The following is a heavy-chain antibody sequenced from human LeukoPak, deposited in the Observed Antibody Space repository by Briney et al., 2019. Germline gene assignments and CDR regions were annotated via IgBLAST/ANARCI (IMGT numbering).Heavy chain of an antibody. V-gene: IGHV3-23*01. D-gene: IGHD6-19*01. CDR1: GFTFSSYG. Sequence: PGGTLRLSCAASGFTFSSYGMSWVRQAPGKGLEWVSTISGSGGSTYYADSVKGRFTISRDNAKNSVYLQMNSLRAEDTAVYYCARDLGQWLAGLPDYWGQGTLVTVSS. CDR3: ARDLGQWLAGLPDY. J-gene: IGHJ4*02. CDR2: ISGSGGST.